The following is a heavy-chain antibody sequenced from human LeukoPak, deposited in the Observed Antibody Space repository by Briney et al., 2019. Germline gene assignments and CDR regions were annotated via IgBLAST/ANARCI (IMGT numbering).Heavy chain of an antibody. CDR2: ISYDGSIK. J-gene: IGHJ4*02. CDR3: AKSYDNGWYVCDY. D-gene: IGHD6-19*01. CDR1: GFTFSAYA. Sequence: PAGSLRLSCAASGFTFSAYALHWVRQAPGKGLEWVAFISYDGSIKSYADSVKGRFAVSRDNSKNTLYLQMNSLRPEDTAFYYCAKSYDNGWYVCDYWGQGPLLSVSS. V-gene: IGHV3-30*09.